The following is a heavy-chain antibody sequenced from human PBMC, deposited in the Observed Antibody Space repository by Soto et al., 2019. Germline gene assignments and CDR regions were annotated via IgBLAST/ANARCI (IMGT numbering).Heavy chain of an antibody. Sequence: SLKIACQRCLNSFTTYGIGCVRQSPGKGPEWMGIIYPVDSDTRYRPSLQGQVTISADKSISTAYLQWSSLKAPDTAMYYCARLNAGYTHYFDYWGQGTLVTVSS. CDR1: LNSFTTYG. D-gene: IGHD5-18*01. CDR2: IYPVDSDT. J-gene: IGHJ4*02. V-gene: IGHV5-51*01. CDR3: ARLNAGYTHYFDY.